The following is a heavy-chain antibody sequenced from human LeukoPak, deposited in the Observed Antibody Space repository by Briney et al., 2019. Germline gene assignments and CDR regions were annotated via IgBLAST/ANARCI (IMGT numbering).Heavy chain of an antibody. V-gene: IGHV1-18*01. Sequence: ASVKVSCKASGYTFTSYGISWVRQAPGQGLEWMGWISAYNGNTNYAQKLQGRVTMTTDTSTSTAYMELRSLRSGDTAVYYCARSTQYCSSTSCPGAFDIWGQGTMVTVSS. CDR1: GYTFTSYG. J-gene: IGHJ3*02. CDR2: ISAYNGNT. CDR3: ARSTQYCSSTSCPGAFDI. D-gene: IGHD2-2*01.